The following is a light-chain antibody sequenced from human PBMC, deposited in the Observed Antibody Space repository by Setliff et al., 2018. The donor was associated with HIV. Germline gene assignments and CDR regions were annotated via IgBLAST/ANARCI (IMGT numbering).Light chain of an antibody. CDR3: SSYTSTSTLCV. V-gene: IGLV2-14*03. CDR1: RSDVGGYNY. CDR2: DVS. Sequence: QSALTQAASVSGSPGQSITMSCTGTRSDVGGYNYVSWYQQHPVKAPTLMIYDVSNRPSGVSNRFSGSKSGNTASLTISGLQAEDEADYYCSSYTSTSTLCVFGTGTKV. J-gene: IGLJ1*01.